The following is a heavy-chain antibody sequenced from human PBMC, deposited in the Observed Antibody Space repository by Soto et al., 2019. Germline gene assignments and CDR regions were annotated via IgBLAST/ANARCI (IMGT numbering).Heavy chain of an antibody. J-gene: IGHJ6*02. Sequence: QVQLVQSGAEVKKPGSSVKVSCKASGGTFSSYTISWVRQAPGQGLEWMGRIIPILGIANYAQKFQGRVTSTADKSTSTAYMELSSLRSEDTAVYYCARGAGKLYYYYGMDVWGQGTTVTVSS. CDR1: GGTFSSYT. V-gene: IGHV1-69*02. D-gene: IGHD3-10*01. CDR2: IIPILGIA. CDR3: ARGAGKLYYYYGMDV.